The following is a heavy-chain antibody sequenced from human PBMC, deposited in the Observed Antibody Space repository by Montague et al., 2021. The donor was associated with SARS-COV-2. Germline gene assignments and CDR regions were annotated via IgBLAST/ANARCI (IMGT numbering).Heavy chain of an antibody. CDR1: GGSMISGGYY. V-gene: IGHV4-61*08. J-gene: IGHJ4*02. CDR2: VYHTGST. CDR3: VREKYYFDDSGSK. D-gene: IGHD3-22*01. Sequence: SETLSLTCNVSGGSMISGGYYWSWIRQPPGKGLEWIGYVYHTGSTNYNPSLKSRVTLSIDTSKNQSSLNLTSVTAADTAVYYCVREKYYFDDSGSKWGQGTLVTV.